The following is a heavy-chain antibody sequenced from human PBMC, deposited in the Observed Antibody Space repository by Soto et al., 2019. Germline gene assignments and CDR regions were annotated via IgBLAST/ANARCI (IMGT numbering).Heavy chain of an antibody. V-gene: IGHV4-30-2*01. J-gene: IGHJ4*02. CDR1: GGSISSGGYS. D-gene: IGHD3-16*01. CDR2: IYHSGST. CDR3: AAGGGLPRYD. Sequence: QLQLQESGSGLVKHSQTLSLTCAVSGGSISSGGYSWSWFRQPPGKGLGWIGYIYHSGSTYYNPALKSRVTISVDRSKKQFSLKLSYGTAADTAVYYCAAGGGLPRYDWGQVTLVTVSS.